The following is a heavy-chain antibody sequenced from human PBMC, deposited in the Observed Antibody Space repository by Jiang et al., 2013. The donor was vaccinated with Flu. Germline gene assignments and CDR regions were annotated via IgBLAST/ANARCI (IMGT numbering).Heavy chain of an antibody. CDR1: GYTFTSSA. Sequence: QSGSELKKPGASVKISCKASGYTFTSSAMIWVRQALGQGLEWVGYMNTDTGNSMYGQGFTGRFVFSLDTSVSTAYLQISSLQAEDTAVYYCATNPGGDWNVLAYWGQGTLVTVSS. CDR3: ATNPGGDWNVLAY. D-gene: IGHD1-1*01. V-gene: IGHV7-4-1*02. J-gene: IGHJ4*02. CDR2: MNTDTGNS.